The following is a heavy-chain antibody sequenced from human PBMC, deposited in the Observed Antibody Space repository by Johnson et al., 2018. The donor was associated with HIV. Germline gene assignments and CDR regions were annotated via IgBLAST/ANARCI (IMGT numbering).Heavy chain of an antibody. V-gene: IGHV3-30*04. D-gene: IGHD1-26*01. CDR2: ISYDGSNK. CDR3: ARRWGLLKTTDAFDI. CDR1: GFTFSSYA. Sequence: QVQLVESGGGVVQPGGSLRLSCAASGFTFSSYAMHWVRQAPGKGLEWVAVISYDGSNKYYADSVKGRFTISRDNSKNTLYLQMNSLRAEDTAVYSWARRWGLLKTTDAFDIWGQGTMVTVSS. J-gene: IGHJ3*02.